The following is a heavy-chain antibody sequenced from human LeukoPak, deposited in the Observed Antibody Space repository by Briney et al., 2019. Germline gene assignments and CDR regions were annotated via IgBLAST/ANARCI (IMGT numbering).Heavy chain of an antibody. D-gene: IGHD4-17*01. Sequence: GASVKVSCKASGYTFTGYYMHWVRQAPGQGLEWMGWINPNSGGTNYAQKFQGRVTMTRDTSISTAYMELSRLRSDDTAVYYCAREGGDYGRGFDYWGQGTLVTVSS. CDR2: INPNSGGT. CDR1: GYTFTGYY. V-gene: IGHV1-2*02. CDR3: AREGGDYGRGFDY. J-gene: IGHJ4*02.